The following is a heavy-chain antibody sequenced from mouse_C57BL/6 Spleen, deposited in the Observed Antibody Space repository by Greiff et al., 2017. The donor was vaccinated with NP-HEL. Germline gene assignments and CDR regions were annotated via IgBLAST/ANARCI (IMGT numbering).Heavy chain of an antibody. V-gene: IGHV1-81*01. CDR3: AREGGSRGY. J-gene: IGHJ2*01. CDR1: GYTFTSYG. CDR2: IYPRSGNT. Sequence: VQVVESGAELARPGASVKLSCKASGYTFTSYGISWVKQRTGQGLEWIGEIYPRSGNTYYNEKFKGKATLTADKSSSTAYMELRSLTSEDSAVYFCAREGGSRGYWGQGTTLTVSS. D-gene: IGHD1-1*01.